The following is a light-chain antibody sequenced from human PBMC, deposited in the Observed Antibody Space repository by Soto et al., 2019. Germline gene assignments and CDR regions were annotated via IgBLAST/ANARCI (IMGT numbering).Light chain of an antibody. J-gene: IGLJ1*01. Sequence: QSALTQPASVSGSPGQAITISCSGSSSDVGAHNFVSWYQHHPGKAPELMIYEVSNRPSGVSNRFSGSKSGNTASLTISGLRAEDEADYYCNSYTSSNTYVFGSGTKVTVL. CDR3: NSYTSSNTYV. CDR2: EVS. V-gene: IGLV2-14*01. CDR1: SSDVGAHNF.